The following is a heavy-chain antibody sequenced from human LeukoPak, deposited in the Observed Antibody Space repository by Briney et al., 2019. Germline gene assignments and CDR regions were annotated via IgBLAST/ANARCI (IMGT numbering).Heavy chain of an antibody. J-gene: IGHJ4*02. V-gene: IGHV3-69-1*01. CDR1: GFTFSAYA. CDR3: ARDSDYGGKN. D-gene: IGHD4-23*01. Sequence: GGSLRLSCEASGFTFSAYAMTWVRQAPGQGLEWVSSIGSDNKPHYSESVKGRFAISRDNSKNSLYLQMNSLGAEDTAVYYCARDSDYGGKNWGQGTLVTVSS. CDR2: IGSDNKP.